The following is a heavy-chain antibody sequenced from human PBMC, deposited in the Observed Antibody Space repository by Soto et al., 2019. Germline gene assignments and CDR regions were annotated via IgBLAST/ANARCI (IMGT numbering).Heavy chain of an antibody. Sequence: GESLKISCKGSGYSFTSYWIGWVRQMPGKGLEWMGIIYPGDSDTRYSPSFQGQVTISADKSISTAYLQWSSLKASDTAMYYCASVGSKAPDPYLAAFDIWGQGTMVTVSS. J-gene: IGHJ3*02. D-gene: IGHD1-26*01. V-gene: IGHV5-51*01. CDR3: ASVGSKAPDPYLAAFDI. CDR1: GYSFTSYW. CDR2: IYPGDSDT.